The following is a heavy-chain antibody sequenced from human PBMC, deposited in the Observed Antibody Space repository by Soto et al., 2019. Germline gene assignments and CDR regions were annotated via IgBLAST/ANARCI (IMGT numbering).Heavy chain of an antibody. CDR2: ISAYNGNT. D-gene: IGHD2-15*01. V-gene: IGHV1-18*01. Sequence: QVQLVQSGAEVKKPGASVKVSCKASGYTFTSYGISWVRQAPGQGLEWMGWISAYNGNTNYAQKLQGRVTMTTDTSTSTAHMELRSLRSDDTAVYYCARDRPRFCSGGSCYQYYFDYWGQGTLVTVSS. CDR3: ARDRPRFCSGGSCYQYYFDY. CDR1: GYTFTSYG. J-gene: IGHJ4*02.